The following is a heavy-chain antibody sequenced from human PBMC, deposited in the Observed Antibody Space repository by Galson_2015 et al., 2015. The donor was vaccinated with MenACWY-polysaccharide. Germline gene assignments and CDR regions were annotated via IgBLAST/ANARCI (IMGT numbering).Heavy chain of an antibody. CDR3: ANLGAY. CDR2: ISDSGGST. V-gene: IGHV3-23*01. CDR1: GFTFNSYA. J-gene: IGHJ4*02. Sequence: SLRLSCAASGFTFNSYALSWVRQAPGKGLEWVSGISDSGGSTYYADSVEGRFTISRDNSKNTLYLQMNNLRVEDTAVYYCANLGAYWGQGTLVTVSS. D-gene: IGHD3-16*01.